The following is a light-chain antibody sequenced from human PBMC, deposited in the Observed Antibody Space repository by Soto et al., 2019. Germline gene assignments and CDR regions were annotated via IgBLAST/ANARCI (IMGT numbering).Light chain of an antibody. CDR3: QQYGSSRWT. J-gene: IGKJ1*01. CDR1: QSVSSSY. CDR2: GAS. V-gene: IGKV3-20*01. Sequence: ELVLTQSPGTLSLSPGERATLSCRASQSVSSSYLAWYQQRPGQAPRLVIHGASSRATGIPDRFSGSGSGTDFTLTITRLEPEDFAVYYCQQYGSSRWTFGQGTKVDIK.